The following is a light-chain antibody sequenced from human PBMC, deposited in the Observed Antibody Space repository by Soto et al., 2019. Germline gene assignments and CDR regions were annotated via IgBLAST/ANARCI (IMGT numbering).Light chain of an antibody. CDR1: SGPVTSGHY. J-gene: IGLJ3*02. V-gene: IGLV7-46*01. Sequence: QAVVTQESSLTVSPGGTVTLTCGSSSGPVTSGHYPYWFQQRPGQAPRTLIYDTSDKHSWTPARFSGSLLGGKGALTLSGAQPEDESDYYCLLSDPGGAVFGGGTKVTVL. CDR3: LLSDPGGAV. CDR2: DTS.